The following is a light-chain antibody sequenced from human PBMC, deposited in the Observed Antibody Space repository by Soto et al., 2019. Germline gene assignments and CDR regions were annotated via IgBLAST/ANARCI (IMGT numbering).Light chain of an antibody. CDR2: DVS. J-gene: IGLJ1*01. V-gene: IGLV2-14*01. CDR3: SSYTSSSLYV. CDR1: SSDVGGYNY. Sequence: QSALTQPASVSGSPGQSITIPCTGTSSDVGGYNYVSWYQQHPGKAPKLIIYDVSNRPSGVSNRFSGSKSGNTASLTISGLQAEDEADYYCSSYTSSSLYVFGTGTKVTVL.